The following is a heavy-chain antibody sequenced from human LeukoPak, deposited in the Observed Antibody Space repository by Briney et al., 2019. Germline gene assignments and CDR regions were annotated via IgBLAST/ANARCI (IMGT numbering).Heavy chain of an antibody. J-gene: IGHJ4*02. CDR1: GYTFTSYD. CDR2: MNPNSGNT. D-gene: IGHD5-24*01. CDR3: ARDLALGGYNVD. Sequence: GASVKVSCKASGYTFTSYDINWVRQATGQGLEWMGWMNPNSGNTGYAQKFQGRVTITRNTSISTAYMELSRLRSDDTAVYYCARDLALGGYNVDWGQGTLVTVSS. V-gene: IGHV1-8*03.